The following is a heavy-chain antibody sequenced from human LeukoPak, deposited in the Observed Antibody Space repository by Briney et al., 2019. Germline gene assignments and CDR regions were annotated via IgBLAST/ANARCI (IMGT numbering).Heavy chain of an antibody. D-gene: IGHD3-16*01. V-gene: IGHV4-30-4*01. CDR1: GGSISSGDYY. Sequence: SQTLSLTCTVSGGSISSGDYYWSWIRQPPGKGLEWIGYIYYSGSTYYNPSLKSRVTISVDTSKNQFSLKLSSVTAADTAVYYCARDVWATPRTDVWGKGTTVTVSS. CDR2: IYYSGST. CDR3: ARDVWATPRTDV. J-gene: IGHJ6*04.